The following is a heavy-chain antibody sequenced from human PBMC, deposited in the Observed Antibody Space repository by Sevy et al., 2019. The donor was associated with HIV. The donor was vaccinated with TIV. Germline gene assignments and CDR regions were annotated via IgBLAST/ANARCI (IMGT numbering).Heavy chain of an antibody. CDR2: FSFGCGRI. D-gene: IGHD2-8*01. CDR3: AREGCTKPHDY. V-gene: IGHV3-23*01. CDR1: GFTFSKYR. Sequence: GGSLRLSCAASGFTFSKYRMSWVRQAPGKGLEWVSTFSFGCGRINYADSVKGRFTISRDDSKNTLYLQMNSLRAEDTAVYYCAREGCTKPHDYWGQGTLVTVSS. J-gene: IGHJ4*02.